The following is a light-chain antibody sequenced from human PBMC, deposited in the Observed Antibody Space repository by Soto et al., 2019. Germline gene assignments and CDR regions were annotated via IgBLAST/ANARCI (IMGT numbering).Light chain of an antibody. Sequence: QSVLTQPPSVSGAPGQRVTISCTGSSSNIGAGYDVHWYQQLPGTAPKLLIYGNNNRPSGVPDRFSGSKSGTSASLAITGLQAEDEADYYCKSYDSRLSDLYVFGTGTQLTVL. CDR2: GNN. CDR1: SSNIGAGYD. CDR3: KSYDSRLSDLYV. J-gene: IGLJ1*01. V-gene: IGLV1-40*01.